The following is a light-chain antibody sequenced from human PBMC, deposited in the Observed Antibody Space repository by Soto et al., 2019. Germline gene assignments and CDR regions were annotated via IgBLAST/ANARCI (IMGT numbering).Light chain of an antibody. CDR1: SSNIGNNY. CDR3: GTWDSSLRAAV. V-gene: IGLV1-51*01. CDR2: DNN. J-gene: IGLJ7*01. Sequence: QSVLTQPPSVSAAPGQKVTISCSGSSSNIGNNYVSWYQQLPGTAPKLLIYDNNKRPSGIPDRFSGSKSGTSATLGITGLQPGYEADYYGGTWDSSLRAAVFGGGTQLTVL.